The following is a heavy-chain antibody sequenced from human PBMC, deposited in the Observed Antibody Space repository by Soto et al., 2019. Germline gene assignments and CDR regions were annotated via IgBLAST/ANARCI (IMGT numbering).Heavy chain of an antibody. D-gene: IGHD5-12*01. V-gene: IGHV3-23*01. CDR3: AKVKTWTYLDF. Sequence: GGSLRLSCAASGFTFTNYAMTWVRQAPGRGLEWVSSISGSGETTYYADAVEGRFTISRDNSKNTLYLQMNSLRAEDTALYYCAKVKTWTYLDFWGQGTLVTVYS. CDR2: ISGSGETT. J-gene: IGHJ4*02. CDR1: GFTFTNYA.